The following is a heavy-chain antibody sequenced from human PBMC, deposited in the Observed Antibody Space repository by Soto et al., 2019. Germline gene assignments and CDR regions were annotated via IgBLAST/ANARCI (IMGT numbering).Heavy chain of an antibody. J-gene: IGHJ4*02. V-gene: IGHV1-24*01. CDR2: LDYEEGER. CDR1: GTSLSGLP. CDR3: AAGVTTFDY. D-gene: IGHD4-17*01. Sequence: ASVKVSCKVSGTSLSGLPMHWVRQAPGKGLEWMGSLDYEEGERSFAHRFQGRLTVTEDTSTDTAYMELSSLMSEDTAVYYCAAGVTTFDYWGQGTLVTVCS.